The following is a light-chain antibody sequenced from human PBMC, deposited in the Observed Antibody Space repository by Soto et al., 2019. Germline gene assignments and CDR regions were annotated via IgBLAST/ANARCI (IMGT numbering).Light chain of an antibody. CDR2: DGS. Sequence: DMQVTQSPSTLSASVGDTVTITCRASQRISSWLAWYQQKSGKAPKLLIHDGSTLQSGVPSRFSGSGYGTEFTLTISGLQPDDFAPYYCQHDSSYSPTFGPGTTVAIK. J-gene: IGKJ3*01. CDR3: QHDSSYSPT. CDR1: QRISSW. V-gene: IGKV1-5*01.